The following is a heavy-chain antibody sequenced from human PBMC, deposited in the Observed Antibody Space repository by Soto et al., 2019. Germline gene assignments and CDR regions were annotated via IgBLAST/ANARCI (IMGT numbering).Heavy chain of an antibody. J-gene: IGHJ4*02. CDR2: IIPFLVVT. Sequence: QVQLVQSGAEVKKPGSSVKVSCKASGGTFSPYTVNWVRQAPGQGLEWRGRIIPFLVVTNYAQKFQARVTLTADTSTTTAYMELSGLRFEDTAVYYCARDWESTVSTWSFGAFWGRGTLVTVSS. CDR3: ARDWESTVSTWSFGAF. CDR1: GGTFSPYT. D-gene: IGHD3-10*01. V-gene: IGHV1-69*08.